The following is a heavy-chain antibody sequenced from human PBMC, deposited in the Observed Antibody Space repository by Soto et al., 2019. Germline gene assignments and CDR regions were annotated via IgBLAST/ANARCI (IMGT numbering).Heavy chain of an antibody. Sequence: SQTLSLTCAISGDSVSSNSAAWNWIRQSPSRGLEWLGRTYYRSKWYNDYAVSVKSRITINPDTSKNQFSLQLNSVTPEDTAVYYCARVEIYDILTGYFSAFDIWGQGTMVTVSS. J-gene: IGHJ3*02. D-gene: IGHD3-9*01. CDR3: ARVEIYDILTGYFSAFDI. V-gene: IGHV6-1*01. CDR2: TYYRSKWYN. CDR1: GDSVSSNSAA.